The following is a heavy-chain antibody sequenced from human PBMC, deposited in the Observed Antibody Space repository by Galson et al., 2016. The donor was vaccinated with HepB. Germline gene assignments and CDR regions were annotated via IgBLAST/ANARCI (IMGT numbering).Heavy chain of an antibody. Sequence: SGAEVKQPGESLKISCKGSGYNFNNSWITWVRQMPGKGLEWMAIIFPGDSDLTYGPVFEGQVTISADKSIGAAYLQWSSLRASDTAMYFCATRTYCSGGSCWNSWGQGTLVIVSS. CDR1: GYNFNNSW. J-gene: IGHJ4*02. CDR3: ATRTYCSGGSCWNS. D-gene: IGHD2-15*01. CDR2: IFPGDSDL. V-gene: IGHV5-51*01.